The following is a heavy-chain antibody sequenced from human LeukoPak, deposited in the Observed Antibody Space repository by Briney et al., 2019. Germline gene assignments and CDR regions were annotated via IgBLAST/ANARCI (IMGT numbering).Heavy chain of an antibody. CDR3: ARDGRSSSWYYFDY. CDR1: GGSISSSSFY. V-gene: IGHV4-39*02. CDR2: ISYGGNT. J-gene: IGHJ4*02. D-gene: IGHD6-13*01. Sequence: SETLSLTCTVSGGSISSSSFYWGWIRQPPGKGLEWIGSISYGGNTYYNPSLKSRVTISVDTSKNQFSLKLYSVTAADTAVYYCARDGRSSSWYYFDYWGQGTLVTVSS.